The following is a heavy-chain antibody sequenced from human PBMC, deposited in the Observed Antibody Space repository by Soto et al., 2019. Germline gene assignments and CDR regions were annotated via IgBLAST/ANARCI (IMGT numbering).Heavy chain of an antibody. Sequence: EVQLVESGGGLVKPGESLRLSCAASEFTFSTYSMNWVRQAPGKGLEWVSSISSSSGRVYYADSVKGRFTISRDNAKNSLFLQMNCLRAEYTAVYYCAGRYCTNGVCPFDSWGQGTLVTVSS. V-gene: IGHV3-21*01. D-gene: IGHD2-8*01. CDR1: EFTFSTYS. CDR3: AGRYCTNGVCPFDS. J-gene: IGHJ4*02. CDR2: ISSSSGRV.